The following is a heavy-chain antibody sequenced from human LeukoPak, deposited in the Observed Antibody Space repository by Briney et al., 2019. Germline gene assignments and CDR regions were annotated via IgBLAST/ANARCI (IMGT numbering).Heavy chain of an antibody. J-gene: IGHJ3*02. CDR2: INPNSGGA. CDR3: ARDSRNYYDSRGGGDEAFDI. CDR1: GYTFTGYY. D-gene: IGHD3-22*01. V-gene: IGHV1-2*02. Sequence: ASVKVSCKTSGYTFTGYYIQWVRQAPGQGLEWMGWINPNSGGASYVQKFQGRVTMTSDTSISTAYMELSSLRSADTAVYYCARDSRNYYDSRGGGDEAFDIWGQGTMVTVSS.